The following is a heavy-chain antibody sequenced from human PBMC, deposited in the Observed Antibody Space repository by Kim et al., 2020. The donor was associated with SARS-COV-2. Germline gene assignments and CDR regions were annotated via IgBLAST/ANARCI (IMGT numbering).Heavy chain of an antibody. CDR3: ARGGSGNYYDSSGYYDY. CDR1: GGSISSGGYY. CDR2: IYYSGST. Sequence: SETLSLTCTVSGGSISSGGYYWSWIRQHPGKGLEWIGYIYYSGSTYYNPSLKSRVTISVDTSKNQFSLKLSSVTAADTAVYYCARGGSGNYYDSSGYYDYWRQGTLVTVSS. J-gene: IGHJ4*02. V-gene: IGHV4-31*03. D-gene: IGHD3-22*01.